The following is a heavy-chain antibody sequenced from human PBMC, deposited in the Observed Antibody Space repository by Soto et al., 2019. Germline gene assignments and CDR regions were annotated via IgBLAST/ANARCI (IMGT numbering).Heavy chain of an antibody. Sequence: QVQLVQSGAEVKKPGSSVKVSCKASGGTFSSYTISWVRQAPGQGLEWMGRIIPILGIANYAQKFQGRVTITADKSTSTAYRELSSLRSEDTAVYYCASQFRYYYGSGILGGFDPWGQGTLVTVSS. V-gene: IGHV1-69*02. CDR2: IIPILGIA. CDR3: ASQFRYYYGSGILGGFDP. CDR1: GGTFSSYT. J-gene: IGHJ5*02. D-gene: IGHD3-10*01.